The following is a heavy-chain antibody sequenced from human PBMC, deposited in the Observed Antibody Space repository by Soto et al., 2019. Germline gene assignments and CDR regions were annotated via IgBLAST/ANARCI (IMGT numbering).Heavy chain of an antibody. CDR1: GYNFILHG. Sequence: GASVKVSCKASGYNFILHGISWVRQAPGQGLEWMGWISAYNGNTNYAQNFQDRVTMTTDPSTSTVNMELRSLRSDDTAVYYCARDLGYYDRSGPRIDYWGQGVLVTVSS. CDR3: ARDLGYYDRSGPRIDY. D-gene: IGHD3-22*01. CDR2: ISAYNGNT. V-gene: IGHV1-18*01. J-gene: IGHJ4*02.